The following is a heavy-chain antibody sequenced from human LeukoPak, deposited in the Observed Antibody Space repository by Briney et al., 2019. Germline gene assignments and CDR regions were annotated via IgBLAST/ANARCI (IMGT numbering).Heavy chain of an antibody. CDR2: ISAYNGNT. D-gene: IGHD6-13*01. Sequence: ASVKVSCKASGYTFTSYGIGWVRQAPGQGLEWMGWISAYNGNTNYAQKLQGRVTMTTDTSTSTAYMELRSLRSDDTAVYYCARDSVAAAGTETLDPWGQGTLVTVSS. J-gene: IGHJ5*02. CDR1: GYTFTSYG. CDR3: ARDSVAAAGTETLDP. V-gene: IGHV1-18*01.